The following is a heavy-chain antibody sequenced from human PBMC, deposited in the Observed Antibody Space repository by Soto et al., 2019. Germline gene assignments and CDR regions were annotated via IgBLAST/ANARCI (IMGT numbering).Heavy chain of an antibody. Sequence: QVYLVQSGAEVKKPGSSVKISCKASGGIFSSNTINWVRQAAGQGLEWMGGIIPLFGTANYAEKLQGRVTITADKFTKTEYIELTSLRSEDTAVYYCASKAACGGDCYAFDSWGQGTLVTVSS. CDR1: GGIFSSNT. J-gene: IGHJ4*02. V-gene: IGHV1-69*06. CDR2: IIPLFGTA. CDR3: ASKAACGGDCYAFDS. D-gene: IGHD2-21*02.